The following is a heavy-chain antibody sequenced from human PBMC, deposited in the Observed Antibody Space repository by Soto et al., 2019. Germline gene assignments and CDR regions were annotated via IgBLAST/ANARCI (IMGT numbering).Heavy chain of an antibody. Sequence: QVQLVQSGAEVKKPGASVKVSCKASGYTFTSYGISWVRQAPGQGLEWMGWISAYNGNTNYAQKLQGRVTMTTDTSTSTAYMELRSLGSDDTAVYYCARDLKGYCSGGSCYAWYYFDYWGQGTLVTVSS. CDR3: ARDLKGYCSGGSCYAWYYFDY. D-gene: IGHD2-15*01. CDR1: GYTFTSYG. CDR2: ISAYNGNT. V-gene: IGHV1-18*01. J-gene: IGHJ4*02.